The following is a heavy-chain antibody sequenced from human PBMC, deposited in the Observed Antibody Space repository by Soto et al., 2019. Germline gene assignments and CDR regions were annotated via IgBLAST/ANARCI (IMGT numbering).Heavy chain of an antibody. Sequence: GGSLRLSCAASGFTFSSYGMHWVRQAPGKGLEWVAVISYDGSNKYYADSVKGRFTISRDNSKNTLYLQMNSLRAEDTAVYYCAKDHRDGPIGYWGQGTLVTVSS. V-gene: IGHV3-30*18. CDR2: ISYDGSNK. J-gene: IGHJ4*02. D-gene: IGHD2-21*02. CDR1: GFTFSSYG. CDR3: AKDHRDGPIGY.